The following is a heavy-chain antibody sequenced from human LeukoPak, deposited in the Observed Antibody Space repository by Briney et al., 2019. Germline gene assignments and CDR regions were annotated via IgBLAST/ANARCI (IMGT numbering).Heavy chain of an antibody. D-gene: IGHD3-10*01. CDR1: GGSISSYY. CDR2: IYYSGST. J-gene: IGHJ4*02. Sequence: PSETLSLTCTVSGGSISSYYWSWIRQPPGKGLEWIGYIYYSGSTNYNPSLRSRVTISVDTSKNQFSLKLSSVTAADTAVYYCARGLREVLLWFGEPYFDYWGQGTLVTVSS. V-gene: IGHV4-59*01. CDR3: ARGLREVLLWFGEPYFDY.